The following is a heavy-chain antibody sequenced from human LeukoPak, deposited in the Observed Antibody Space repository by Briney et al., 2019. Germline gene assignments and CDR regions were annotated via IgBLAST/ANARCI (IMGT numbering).Heavy chain of an antibody. Sequence: GGSLRLSCTASGFTFSSYGMHWVRQAPGKGLEWVAFIRYDGSNKYYADSVKGRFTISRDSSKNTLYLQMNSLRAEDTAVYYCARALAVAGTGGFDPWGQGTLVTVSS. CDR3: ARALAVAGTGGFDP. V-gene: IGHV3-30*02. J-gene: IGHJ5*02. D-gene: IGHD6-19*01. CDR2: IRYDGSNK. CDR1: GFTFSSYG.